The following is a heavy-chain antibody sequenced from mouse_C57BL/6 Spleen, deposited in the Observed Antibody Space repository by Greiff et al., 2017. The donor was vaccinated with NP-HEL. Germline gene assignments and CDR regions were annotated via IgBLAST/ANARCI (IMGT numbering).Heavy chain of an antibody. CDR1: GFTFSDYG. J-gene: IGHJ1*03. V-gene: IGHV5-17*01. CDR3: AREGDGGWYFDV. Sequence: EVMLVESGGGLVKPGGSLKLSCAASGFTFSDYGMHWVRQAPEKGLEWVAYISSGSSTIYYADTVKGRFTISRDNAKNTLFLQMTSLRSEDTAMYYCAREGDGGWYFDVWGTGTTVTVSS. CDR2: ISSGSSTI.